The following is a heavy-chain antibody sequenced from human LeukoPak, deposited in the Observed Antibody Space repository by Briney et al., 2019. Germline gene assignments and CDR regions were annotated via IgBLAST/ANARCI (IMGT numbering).Heavy chain of an antibody. CDR2: INQDGSKE. J-gene: IGHJ4*02. Sequence: QPGGSLRLSCAASGFTFSNYWMTWVRQAPGKGLEWVAHINQDGSKEYYMDSVKARFTISRDNAKNSLSLQMNSLRSEDTAVYYCAITKQQLVLWGQGTLVTVSS. D-gene: IGHD6-13*01. V-gene: IGHV3-7*03. CDR1: GFTFSNYW. CDR3: AITKQQLVL.